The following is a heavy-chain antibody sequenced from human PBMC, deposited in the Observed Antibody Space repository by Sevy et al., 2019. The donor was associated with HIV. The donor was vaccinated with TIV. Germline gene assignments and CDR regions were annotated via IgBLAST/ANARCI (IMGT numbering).Heavy chain of an antibody. D-gene: IGHD3-10*01. J-gene: IGHJ6*02. CDR1: GFTFSIHA. V-gene: IGHV3-30-3*01. CDR2: ISYDGGNK. Sequence: GGSLRLSCTASGFTFSIHAMHWVRQAPGKGLEWMAVISYDGGNKFHADSVKGRFTISRDNSENTLYLQMNSLRPEDTAVYYCARVGGSGTYSSQWFYYYGMDVWGQGTTVTVSS. CDR3: ARVGGSGTYSSQWFYYYGMDV.